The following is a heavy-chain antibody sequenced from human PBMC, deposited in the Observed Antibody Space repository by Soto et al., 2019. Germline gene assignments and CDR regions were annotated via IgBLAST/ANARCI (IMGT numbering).Heavy chain of an antibody. CDR1: GFTFRNYW. D-gene: IGHD6-19*01. J-gene: IGHJ4*02. Sequence: EVQLVESGGGLVQPGGSLRLSCAASGFTFRNYWMRWVRQAPGEGLVWVSRINDGGGSTNYADSVQGRFTISRDNAANTLYLQMNNLRAEDTAVYYCARVEVAGGRCFDHWGQGALVTVSS. CDR2: INDGGGST. V-gene: IGHV3-74*01. CDR3: ARVEVAGGRCFDH.